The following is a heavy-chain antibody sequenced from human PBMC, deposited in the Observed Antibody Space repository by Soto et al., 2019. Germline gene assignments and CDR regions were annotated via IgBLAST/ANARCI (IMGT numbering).Heavy chain of an antibody. CDR3: ARGSGYYYWDDY. V-gene: IGHV1-3*01. J-gene: IGHJ4*02. Sequence: ASVKVSCKASGYTFTSYAVHWVRQAPEQRLEWMGWINAGNGNTKYSQKFQGRVTITRDTSASTAYMELSSLRSEDTAVYYCARGSGYYYWDDYWGQGTLVTVSS. CDR1: GYTFTSYA. CDR2: INAGNGNT. D-gene: IGHD3-22*01.